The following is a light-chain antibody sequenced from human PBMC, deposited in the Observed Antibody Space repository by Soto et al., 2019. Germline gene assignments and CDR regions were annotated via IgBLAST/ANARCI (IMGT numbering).Light chain of an antibody. J-gene: IGKJ2*01. CDR2: GAT. Sequence: EIVLTQSPGTLSLSPGERATLSCRASQSVHGSYLAWFQQKPGQAPRLLIYGATNRATGVPDRFSGSGSGTDFVLIIARLEPEDFAVYYCQQYGSSPRTFGQGTKLEIK. CDR3: QQYGSSPRT. V-gene: IGKV3-20*01. CDR1: QSVHGSY.